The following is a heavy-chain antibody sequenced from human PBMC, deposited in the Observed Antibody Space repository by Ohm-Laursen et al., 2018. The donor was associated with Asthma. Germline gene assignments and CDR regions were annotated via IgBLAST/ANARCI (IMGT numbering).Heavy chain of an antibody. Sequence: SLRLSCTASGFTVSSNYMSWVRQAPGKGLEWVSVIYSGGSTHYADSVKGRFTISRDNSKNTLYLQMNSLRAEDTAVYYCAKVKWELFFFDYWGQRTLVTVSS. V-gene: IGHV3-53*01. CDR2: IYSGGST. CDR1: GFTVSSNY. J-gene: IGHJ4*02. D-gene: IGHD1-26*01. CDR3: AKVKWELFFFDY.